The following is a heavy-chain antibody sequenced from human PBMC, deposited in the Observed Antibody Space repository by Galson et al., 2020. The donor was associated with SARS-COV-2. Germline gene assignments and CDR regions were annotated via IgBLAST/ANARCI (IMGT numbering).Heavy chain of an antibody. D-gene: IGHD6-13*01. V-gene: IGHV3-21*01. CDR2: ISSSSSYI. Sequence: GGSLRLSCAASGFTFSSYSMNWVRQAPGKGLEWVSSISSSSSYIYYADSVKGRFTISRDNAKNSLYLQMNSLRAEDTAVYYCARVRASTSGYSSSWYDGIFDYWGQGTLVTVSS. CDR1: GFTFSSYS. J-gene: IGHJ4*02. CDR3: ARVRASTSGYSSSWYDGIFDY.